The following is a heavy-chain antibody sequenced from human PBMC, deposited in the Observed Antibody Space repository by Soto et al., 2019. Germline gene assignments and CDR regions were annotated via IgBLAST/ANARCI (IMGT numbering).Heavy chain of an antibody. Sequence: PSETLSLTCTVSGGSISSSSYYWGWIRQPPGKGQEWIGSIYYSGSTYYNQSLKSRVTISVDTSKNQFSLKLSSVTAADTAVYYCARGKWLVHRYFYYWGQGTLVTVSS. CDR3: ARGKWLVHRYFYY. V-gene: IGHV4-39*07. CDR1: GGSISSSSYY. D-gene: IGHD6-19*01. CDR2: IYYSGST. J-gene: IGHJ4*02.